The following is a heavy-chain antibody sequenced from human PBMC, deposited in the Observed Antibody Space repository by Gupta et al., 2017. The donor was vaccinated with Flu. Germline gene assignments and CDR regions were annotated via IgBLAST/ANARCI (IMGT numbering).Heavy chain of an antibody. J-gene: IGHJ4*02. Sequence: VAVISYDGSNKYYADSVKGRFTISRDNSKNTLYLQMNSLRAEDTAVYSCAKDRQAVAGTLDYWGQGTLVTVSS. D-gene: IGHD6-19*01. V-gene: IGHV3-30*18. CDR2: ISYDGSNK. CDR3: AKDRQAVAGTLDY.